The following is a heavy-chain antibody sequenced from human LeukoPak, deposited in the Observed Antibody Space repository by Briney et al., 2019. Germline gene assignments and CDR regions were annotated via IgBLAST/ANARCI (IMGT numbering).Heavy chain of an antibody. CDR2: IYTSGST. CDR1: GGSISSGSYY. CDR3: ARTRYDFGAFDI. Sequence: PSETLSLTCTVSGGSISSGSYYWSWIRQPAGKGLEWIGRIYTSGSTNYNPSLKSRVTISVDTCKNQFSLKLSSVTAADTAVYYCARTRYDFGAFDIWGQGTMVTVSS. J-gene: IGHJ3*02. D-gene: IGHD3-3*01. V-gene: IGHV4-61*02.